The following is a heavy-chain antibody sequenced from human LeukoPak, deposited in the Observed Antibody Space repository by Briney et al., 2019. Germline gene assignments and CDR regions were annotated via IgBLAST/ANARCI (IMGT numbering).Heavy chain of an antibody. CDR1: GFTFDDYA. V-gene: IGHV3-9*01. CDR2: ISWNSGSI. CDR3: AKGRPGWPYYFDY. Sequence: PGRSLRLSCAASGFTFDDYAMHWVRQAPGKGLEWVSGISWNSGSIGYADSVKGRFTISRDNAKNSLYLQMNSLRAEDTALYYCAKGRPGWPYYFDYWGQGTLVTVSS. J-gene: IGHJ4*02. D-gene: IGHD6-19*01.